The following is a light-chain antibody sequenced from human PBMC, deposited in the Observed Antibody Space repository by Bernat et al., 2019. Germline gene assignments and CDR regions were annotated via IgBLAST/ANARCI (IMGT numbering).Light chain of an antibody. CDR2: EVS. J-gene: IGLJ3*02. Sequence: QSALTQPPSASGSPGQSVTISCTGTSSDVGGYNYVSWYQQHPAKAPKLMIYEVSKRPSGVPDGFSGSKSGNTASLTVSGLQAEDEADYYCSSYAGSNNLVFGGGTKLTVL. V-gene: IGLV2-8*01. CDR3: SSYAGSNNLV. CDR1: SSDVGGYNY.